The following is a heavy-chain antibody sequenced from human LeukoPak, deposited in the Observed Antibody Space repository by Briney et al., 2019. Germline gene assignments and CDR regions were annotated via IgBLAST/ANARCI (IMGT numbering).Heavy chain of an antibody. V-gene: IGHV4-30-4*08. Sequence: PSQTLSLTCTVSGGSISSDDYYWSWIRQPQGQGLEWIGYIYYSGSTYYNPSLKSRVTISVDRSKNQFSLKLSSVTAADTAVYYCARVQKGVTDYWGQGTLVTVSS. J-gene: IGHJ4*02. CDR3: ARVQKGVTDY. D-gene: IGHD2-21*02. CDR2: IYYSGST. CDR1: GGSISSDDYY.